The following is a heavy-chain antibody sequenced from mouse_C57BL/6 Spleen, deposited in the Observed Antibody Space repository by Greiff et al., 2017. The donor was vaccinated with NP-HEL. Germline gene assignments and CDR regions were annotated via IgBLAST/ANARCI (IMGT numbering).Heavy chain of an antibody. J-gene: IGHJ3*01. CDR1: GYSITSDY. CDR2: ISYSGST. D-gene: IGHD3-3*01. Sequence: VQLKESGPGLAKPSQTLSLTCSVTGYSITSDYWNWIRQFPGNKLEYMGYISYSGSTSYNPSLKSRISITRDTSKNQYYLQVNSVTTEDTATYFCARGGGRAAWFAYWGQGTLVTVSA. CDR3: ARGGGRAAWFAY. V-gene: IGHV3-8*01.